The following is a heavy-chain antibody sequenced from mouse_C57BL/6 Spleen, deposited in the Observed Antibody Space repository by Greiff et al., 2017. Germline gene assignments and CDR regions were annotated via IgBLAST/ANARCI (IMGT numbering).Heavy chain of an antibody. CDR1: GYTFTAYY. J-gene: IGHJ2*01. CDR2: IDPENGET. V-gene: IGHV14-2*01. Sequence: VQLQQSGAELVKPGASVKLSCTASGYTFTAYYMHWVKQRTEQGLEWIGRIDPENGETKYDQKFQGKATLTADTSSNTAYLQLRSLTSEDTAVYYGAGTGDYDGYYFDDWGQGTTLTVSS. D-gene: IGHD2-4*01. CDR3: AGTGDYDGYYFDD.